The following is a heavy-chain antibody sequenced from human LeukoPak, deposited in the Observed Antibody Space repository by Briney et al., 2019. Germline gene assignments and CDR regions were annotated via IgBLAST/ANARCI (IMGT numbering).Heavy chain of an antibody. CDR3: ARTYCSSTSCYEPYYFDY. J-gene: IGHJ4*02. V-gene: IGHV1-8*01. D-gene: IGHD2-2*01. Sequence: ASVKVSCKASGYTFTSYDINWVRQATGQGLEWMGWMNPNSGNTGYAQKFQGRVTMTRDTSTSTVYMELSSLRSEDTAVYYCARTYCSSTSCYEPYYFDYWGQGTLVTVSS. CDR1: GYTFTSYD. CDR2: MNPNSGNT.